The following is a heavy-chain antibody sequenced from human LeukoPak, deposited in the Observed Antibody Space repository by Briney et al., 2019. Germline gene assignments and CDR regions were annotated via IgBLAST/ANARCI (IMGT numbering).Heavy chain of an antibody. CDR3: ARASGLSSSPGY. J-gene: IGHJ4*02. CDR2: MNPKSGGT. Sequence: ASVKVSCKASGYTFTGYYVHWVRQAPGQGLEWMGWMNPKSGGTNYAQKFEARVTMTRDTSISTAYMELSRLRSDDTAVYYCARASGLSSSPGYWGQGTLVTVSS. CDR1: GYTFTGYY. V-gene: IGHV1-2*02. D-gene: IGHD6-6*01.